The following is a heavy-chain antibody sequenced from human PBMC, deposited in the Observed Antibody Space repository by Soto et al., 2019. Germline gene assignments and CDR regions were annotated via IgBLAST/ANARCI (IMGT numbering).Heavy chain of an antibody. CDR1: GGSISSGGYY. D-gene: IGHD6-19*01. CDR2: IYYSGST. Sequence: SETLSLTCTVSGGSISSGGYYWSWIRQHPGKGLEWIGYIYYSGSTYYNPSLKSRVTISVDTSKNQFSLKLSSVTAADTAVYYCARHAVHSSGLTDYWGQGTLVTVSS. V-gene: IGHV4-31*02. CDR3: ARHAVHSSGLTDY. J-gene: IGHJ4*02.